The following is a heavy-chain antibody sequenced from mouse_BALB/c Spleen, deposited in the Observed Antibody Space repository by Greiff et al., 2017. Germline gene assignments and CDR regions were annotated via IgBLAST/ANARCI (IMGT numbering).Heavy chain of an antibody. D-gene: IGHD2-5*01. CDR3: ARGGRIVTPYYAMDY. Sequence: EVQLQQSGPELVKPGASVKMSCKASGYTFTSYVMHWVKQKPGQGLEWIGYINPYNDGTKYNEKFKGKATLTSDKSSSTAYMELSSLTSEDSAVYYCARGGRIVTPYYAMDYWGQGTSVTVSS. CDR1: GYTFTSYV. J-gene: IGHJ4*01. CDR2: INPYNDGT. V-gene: IGHV1-14*01.